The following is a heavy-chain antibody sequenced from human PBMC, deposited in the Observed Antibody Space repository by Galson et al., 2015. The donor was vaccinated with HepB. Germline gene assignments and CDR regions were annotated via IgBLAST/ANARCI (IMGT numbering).Heavy chain of an antibody. J-gene: IGHJ5*02. CDR2: ISRSSSYI. CDR3: ARVISSGLWKWYDP. CDR1: GFTFSNYE. V-gene: IGHV3-21*01. Sequence: SLRLSCAASGFTFSNYEMTWVRQAPGKGLEWVSSISRSSSYIFYADSMKGRFTISRDNAKDTLYLQMTSLRVEDTAVYHCARVISSGLWKWYDPWGQGTLVTVSS. D-gene: IGHD4/OR15-4a*01.